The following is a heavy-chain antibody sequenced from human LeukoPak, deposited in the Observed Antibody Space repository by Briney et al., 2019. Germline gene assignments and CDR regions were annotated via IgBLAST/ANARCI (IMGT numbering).Heavy chain of an antibody. Sequence: SGGSLRLSCAASGFTFSSYGMSWVRQAPGKGLEWVSAISGSGGSTYYADSVKGRFTISRDNSKNTLYLQMNSLRAEDTAVYYCAKDSADYYDSSGYLGWVAFDIWGQGTMVTVSS. D-gene: IGHD3-22*01. J-gene: IGHJ3*02. CDR1: GFTFSSYG. CDR3: AKDSADYYDSSGYLGWVAFDI. CDR2: ISGSGGST. V-gene: IGHV3-23*01.